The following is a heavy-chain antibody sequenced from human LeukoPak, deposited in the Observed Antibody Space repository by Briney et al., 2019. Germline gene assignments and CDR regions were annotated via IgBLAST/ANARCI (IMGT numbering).Heavy chain of an antibody. CDR3: ASENYDFWSGFPNNWFDP. Sequence: SETLSLTCTVSGGSISSYYWGWIRQPAGKGLEWIGRIYTSGSTNYNPSLKSRVTMSVDTSKNQFSLKLSSVTAADTAVYYCASENYDFWSGFPNNWFDPWGQGTLVTVSS. CDR2: IYTSGST. V-gene: IGHV4-4*07. D-gene: IGHD3-3*01. CDR1: GGSISSYY. J-gene: IGHJ5*02.